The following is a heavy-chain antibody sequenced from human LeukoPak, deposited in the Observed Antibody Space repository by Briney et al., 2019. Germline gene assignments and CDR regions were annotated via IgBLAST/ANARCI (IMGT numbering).Heavy chain of an antibody. D-gene: IGHD3-10*01. CDR1: GGTFSSYA. J-gene: IGHJ4*02. CDR2: IIPIFGTA. V-gene: IGHV1-69*13. Sequence: ASVKVSCKASGGTFSSYAISWVRQAPGQGLEWMGGIIPIFGTANYAQKFQGRVTITADESTSTAYMELSSLRSEDTAVYYCTRVGSTYYYASEGGIDYWGQGTLVTVSS. CDR3: TRVGSTYYYASEGGIDY.